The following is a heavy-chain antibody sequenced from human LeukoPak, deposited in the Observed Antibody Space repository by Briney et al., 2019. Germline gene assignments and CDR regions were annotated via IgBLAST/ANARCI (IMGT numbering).Heavy chain of an antibody. J-gene: IGHJ4*02. CDR2: ISSSSSYI. Sequence: GGSLRLSCAASGLTFSTYSMSWVRQAPGKGLEWVSSISSSSSYIYYADSLKGRFTISRDNAQNSLYLQMNSLRAEDTAVYFCARATAAAGGTLDYWGQGTLVTVSS. V-gene: IGHV3-21*01. D-gene: IGHD6-13*01. CDR3: ARATAAAGGTLDY. CDR1: GLTFSTYS.